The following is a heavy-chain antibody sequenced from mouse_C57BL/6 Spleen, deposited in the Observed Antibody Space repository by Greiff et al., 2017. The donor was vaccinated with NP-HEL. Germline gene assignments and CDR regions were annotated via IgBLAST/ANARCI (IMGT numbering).Heavy chain of an antibody. D-gene: IGHD2-4*01. Sequence: VKLQESGPELVKPGASVKISCKASGYSFTSYYIHWVKQRPGQGLEWIGWIYPGSGKTKYNEKFKGKATLTADTSSSTAYMQLSSLTSEDSAVYYCATFYYDYDGDYYAMDYWGQGTSVTVSS. J-gene: IGHJ4*01. CDR3: ATFYYDYDGDYYAMDY. V-gene: IGHV1-66*01. CDR2: IYPGSGKT. CDR1: GYSFTSYY.